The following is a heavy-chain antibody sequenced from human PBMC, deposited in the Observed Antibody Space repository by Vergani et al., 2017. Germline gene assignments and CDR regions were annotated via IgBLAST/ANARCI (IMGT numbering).Heavy chain of an antibody. D-gene: IGHD6-13*01. Sequence: QVQLQQWGAGLLKPSETLSLTCAVYGGSFSGYYWSWIRQPPGKGLEWIGEINHSGSTNYNPALKSRVTISVDTSKNQCSLKLSSVTAADTAVYYCASHSSSWDHFDYWGQGTLVTVSS. V-gene: IGHV4-34*01. CDR3: ASHSSSWDHFDY. CDR1: GGSFSGYY. J-gene: IGHJ4*02. CDR2: INHSGST.